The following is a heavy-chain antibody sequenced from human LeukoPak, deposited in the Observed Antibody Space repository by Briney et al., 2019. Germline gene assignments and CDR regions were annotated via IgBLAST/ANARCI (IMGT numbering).Heavy chain of an antibody. Sequence: PSQTLSLTCAVSGGSISSGGYSWSWIRQPPGKGLEWIGYIYHSGSTYYNPSLKSRVTISVDRSKNQFSLQLSSVTAADTAVYYCARAGRDYYGSGGWFDPWGQGTLVTVSS. CDR2: IYHSGST. D-gene: IGHD3-10*01. J-gene: IGHJ5*02. CDR3: ARAGRDYYGSGGWFDP. CDR1: GGSISSGGYS. V-gene: IGHV4-30-2*01.